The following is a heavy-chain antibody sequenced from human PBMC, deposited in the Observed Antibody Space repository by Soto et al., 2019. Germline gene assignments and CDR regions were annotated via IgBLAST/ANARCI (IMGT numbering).Heavy chain of an antibody. Sequence: SETLSLTCVVTNFSISSGYYWGWIRQSPGKGLEWIGSVYQSGTSNYSPSLKSRVTISIDTSKNEFSLTLRSVTAGDAAVYYCAICVSTACYPPWGLQFFDLWGPGSLVTVSS. CDR3: AICVSTACYPPWGLQFFDL. D-gene: IGHD2-2*01. J-gene: IGHJ4*02. V-gene: IGHV4-38-2*01. CDR2: VYQSGTS. CDR1: NFSISSGYY.